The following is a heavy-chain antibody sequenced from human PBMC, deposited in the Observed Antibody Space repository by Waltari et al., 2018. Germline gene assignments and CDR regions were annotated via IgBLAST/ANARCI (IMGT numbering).Heavy chain of an antibody. CDR1: GGSFSAYY. J-gene: IGHJ3*01. Sequence: QVQLQQWGAGLLKPSETLSLTCAVYGGSFSAYYWSWIRQPPGKGLEWMGEINDRGSTKYNPSLKGRVTISVDTSKNQFSLKLSSVTAADTAVYYCAIRRRDVYNYGRRAFDVWGQGTMVTVSA. CDR3: AIRRRDVYNYGRRAFDV. CDR2: INDRGST. D-gene: IGHD5-12*01. V-gene: IGHV4-34*01.